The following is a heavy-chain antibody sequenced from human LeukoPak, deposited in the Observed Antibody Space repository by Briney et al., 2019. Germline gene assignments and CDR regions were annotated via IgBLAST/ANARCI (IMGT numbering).Heavy chain of an antibody. CDR3: AKEGGDDYGDYGDLWYYY. Sequence: GGSLRLSCAASGFTFSSYGMHWVRQAPGKGLEWVAVISYDGSNKYYADSVKGRFTISRDNSKNTLYLQMNSLRAEDTAVYYRAKEGGDDYGDYGDLWYYYWGQGTLVTVSS. CDR1: GFTFSSYG. V-gene: IGHV3-30*18. J-gene: IGHJ4*02. CDR2: ISYDGSNK. D-gene: IGHD4-17*01.